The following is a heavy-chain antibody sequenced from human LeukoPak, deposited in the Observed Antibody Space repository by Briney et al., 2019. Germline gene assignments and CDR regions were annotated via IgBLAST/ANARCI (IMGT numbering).Heavy chain of an antibody. J-gene: IGHJ4*02. D-gene: IGHD3-3*01. Sequence: FTFSRDNSKNTLYLQMNSLRAEDTAVYYCAKMHNDLWSGYLSYFDYWGQGTLVTVSS. CDR3: AKMHNDLWSGYLSYFDY. V-gene: IGHV3-23*01.